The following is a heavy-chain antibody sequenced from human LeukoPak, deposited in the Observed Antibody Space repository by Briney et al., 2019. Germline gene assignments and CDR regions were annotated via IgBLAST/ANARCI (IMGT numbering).Heavy chain of an antibody. Sequence: GGSLRLSCAASGFTFSSYWMHWVRQAPGKGLVWVSRINSDGSSTSYADSVKGRFTISRDNAKNTLYLQMNSLRAEDTAVYYCARGYSSGWYYFDHWGQGTLVTVSS. CDR3: ARGYSSGWYYFDH. J-gene: IGHJ4*02. CDR1: GFTFSSYW. D-gene: IGHD6-19*01. V-gene: IGHV3-74*01. CDR2: INSDGSST.